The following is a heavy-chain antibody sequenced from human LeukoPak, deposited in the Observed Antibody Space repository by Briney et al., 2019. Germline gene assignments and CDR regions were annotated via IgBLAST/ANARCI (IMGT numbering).Heavy chain of an antibody. Sequence: GGSLRLSCAASGFTFSDYYMSWIRQAPGQGLEWVSYMSSSGNTIYYADSVRGRFTISRDNAKNSLYLQMNSLRAEDTAVYYCAKDRYGSPHSFDYWGQGTLVTVSS. CDR2: MSSSGNTI. CDR3: AKDRYGSPHSFDY. CDR1: GFTFSDYY. J-gene: IGHJ4*02. V-gene: IGHV3-11*01. D-gene: IGHD3-10*01.